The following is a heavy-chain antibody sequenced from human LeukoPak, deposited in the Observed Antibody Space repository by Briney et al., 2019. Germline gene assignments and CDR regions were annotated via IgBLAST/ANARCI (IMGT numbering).Heavy chain of an antibody. J-gene: IGHJ4*02. CDR2: IYYSGST. Sequence: SETLSLTCTVSGGSISSYYWSWIRQPPGKGLEWIGYIYYSGSTNYNPSLKSRVTISVDRSKNQFSLKLSSVTAADTAVYYCARVAAAGTLGWWGQGTLVTVSS. CDR3: ARVAAAGTLGW. D-gene: IGHD6-13*01. CDR1: GGSISSYY. V-gene: IGHV4-59*12.